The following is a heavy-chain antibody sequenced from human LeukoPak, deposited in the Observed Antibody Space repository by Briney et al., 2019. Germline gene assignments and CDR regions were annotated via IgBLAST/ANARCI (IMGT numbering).Heavy chain of an antibody. J-gene: IGHJ5*02. CDR1: GGSISSSSYY. V-gene: IGHV4-39*01. D-gene: IGHD3-22*01. CDR2: IYYSGST. CDR3: VGSSGYYPNWFDP. Sequence: PSETLSLTCTVSGGSISSSSYYWGWIRQPPGKGLEWIGSIYYSGSTYYNPSLKSRVTISVDTSKNQFSLKLSSVTAADTAVYYCVGSSGYYPNWFDPWGQGTLVTVSS.